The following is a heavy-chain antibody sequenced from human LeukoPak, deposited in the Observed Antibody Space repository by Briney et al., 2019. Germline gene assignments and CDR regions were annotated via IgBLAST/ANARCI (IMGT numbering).Heavy chain of an antibody. CDR3: ARALQWLVQSDY. J-gene: IGHJ4*02. CDR2: ISYDGSNK. CDR1: GFAFSSYA. D-gene: IGHD6-19*01. V-gene: IGHV3-30*14. Sequence: GGSLRLSCAASGFAFSSYAMHWVRQAPGKGLEWVAVISYDGSNKYYADSVKGRFTISRDNAKNSLYLQMNSLRAEDTAVYYCARALQWLVQSDYWGQGTLVTVSS.